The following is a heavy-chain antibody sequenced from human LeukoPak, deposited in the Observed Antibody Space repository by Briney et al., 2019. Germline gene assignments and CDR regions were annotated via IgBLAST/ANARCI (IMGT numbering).Heavy chain of an antibody. CDR2: ISSSGSTI. CDR3: ARDRLGLSTTCSDY. Sequence: PGGSLRLSCAASGFTFSDYYMSWLRQAPGKGLEWVSYISSSGSTIYYADSVKGRFTISSDNAKNSLYLQINSLRAEDTAVYYCARDRLGLSTTCSDYWGQGTLVTVSS. J-gene: IGHJ4*02. V-gene: IGHV3-11*04. CDR1: GFTFSDYY. D-gene: IGHD3-16*02.